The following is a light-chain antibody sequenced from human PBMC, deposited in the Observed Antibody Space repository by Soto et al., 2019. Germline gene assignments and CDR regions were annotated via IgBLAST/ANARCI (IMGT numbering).Light chain of an antibody. CDR3: QQRSDWPPWT. V-gene: IGKV3-11*01. Sequence: EIVLTQSPATLSLSPGEGATLSCRASQSISSYFAWYQQKPCQAPRLLIYDASSRATGIPARFSGSGSGTAFTHTISSLEPEDFAVYYCQQRSDWPPWTFGQGTKVEIK. CDR2: DAS. CDR1: QSISSY. J-gene: IGKJ1*01.